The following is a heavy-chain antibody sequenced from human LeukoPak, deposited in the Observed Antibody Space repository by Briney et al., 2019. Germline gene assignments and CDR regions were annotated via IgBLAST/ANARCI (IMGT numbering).Heavy chain of an antibody. Sequence: GGSLRLSCAASGFTFSSYGIHWVRQAPGKGLEWVAVISYDGSNQYYADSVKGRFTVSRDNSKNTLFLQMISLRAEDTAVYYCAKDINYCTTTSCPPNYYYYFGMDVWGQGTTVTVSS. V-gene: IGHV3-30*18. CDR2: ISYDGSNQ. D-gene: IGHD2/OR15-2a*01. J-gene: IGHJ6*02. CDR3: AKDINYCTTTSCPPNYYYYFGMDV. CDR1: GFTFSSYG.